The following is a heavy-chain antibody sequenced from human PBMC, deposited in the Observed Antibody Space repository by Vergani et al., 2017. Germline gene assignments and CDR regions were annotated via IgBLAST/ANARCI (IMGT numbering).Heavy chain of an antibody. V-gene: IGHV1-2*02. CDR2: INPNSGGT. CDR1: GGTFSSYA. CDR3: ARDMEEEAYYFDY. Sequence: QVQLVQSGAEVKKPGSSVKVSCKASGGTFSSYAISWVRQAPGQGLEWMGWINPNSGGTNYAQKFQGRVTMTRDTSISTAYMELSRLRSDDTAVYYCARDMEEEAYYFDYWGQGTLVTVSS. J-gene: IGHJ4*02. D-gene: IGHD3-10*01.